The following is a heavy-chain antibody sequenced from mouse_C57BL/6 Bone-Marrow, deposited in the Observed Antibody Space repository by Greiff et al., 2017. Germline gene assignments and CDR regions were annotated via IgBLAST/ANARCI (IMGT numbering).Heavy chain of an antibody. CDR2: MRSKSSNYAT. J-gene: IGHJ4*01. V-gene: IGHV10-3*01. CDR3: VVGYYLYYYAMDY. CDR1: GFTFNTYA. Sequence: EVQLVESGGGLVQPKGSLKLSCAASGFTFNTYAMHWVRQAPGKGLELVARMRSKSSNYATYYADSVKDRFTISRDDSQSMIYLQMNNLKTEDTAMYYCVVGYYLYYYAMDYWGQGTTVTVAS. D-gene: IGHD2-3*01.